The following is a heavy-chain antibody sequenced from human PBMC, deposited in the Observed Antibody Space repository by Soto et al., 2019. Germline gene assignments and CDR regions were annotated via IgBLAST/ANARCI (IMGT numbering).Heavy chain of an antibody. CDR3: ATFSGYFTICPFDA. CDR1: GDAISSFNW. CDR2: IYHSGST. V-gene: IGHV4-4*02. Sequence: SETLSLTCDVSGDAISSFNWWSWVRQVPGKVLEWIGEIYHSGSTNYHPSLKSRVTVSVDNSKNQFSLQLTSVTAADTAVYYCATFSGYFTICPFDAWGQGILVTVSS. J-gene: IGHJ5*02. D-gene: IGHD2-8*01.